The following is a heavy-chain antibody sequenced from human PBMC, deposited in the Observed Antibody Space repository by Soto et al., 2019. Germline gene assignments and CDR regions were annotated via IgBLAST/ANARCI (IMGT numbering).Heavy chain of an antibody. D-gene: IGHD2-2*01. V-gene: IGHV3-48*02. CDR3: ARDGHCVISSCSFFPYV. CDR1: GFTFSSYG. J-gene: IGHJ6*02. CDR2: ISKTGTTK. Sequence: EVQLVESGGGLVQAGGSLRLSFVASGFTFSSYGMNWVRQSPGKGLEWLSSISKTGTTKYYADSVKGRFTISRDHNKNSLYLHINSLRDEDMAVYYCARDGHCVISSCSFFPYVWGQGTTVTVSS.